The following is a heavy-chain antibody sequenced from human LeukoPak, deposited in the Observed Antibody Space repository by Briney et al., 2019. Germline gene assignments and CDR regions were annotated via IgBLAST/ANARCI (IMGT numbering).Heavy chain of an antibody. CDR2: ISAYNGNT. D-gene: IGHD6-13*01. CDR3: ARDHGSSWYVNWFDP. Sequence: ASVKVSCKASGYTFTSYGISWVRQAPGQGLEWVGWISAYNGNTNYAQKLQGRVTMTTDTSTSTAYMELRSLRSDDTAVYYCARDHGSSWYVNWFDPWGQGTLVTVSS. CDR1: GYTFTSYG. V-gene: IGHV1-18*01. J-gene: IGHJ5*02.